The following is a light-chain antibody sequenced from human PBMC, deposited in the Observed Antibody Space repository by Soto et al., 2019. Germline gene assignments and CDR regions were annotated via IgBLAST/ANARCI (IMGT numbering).Light chain of an antibody. V-gene: IGKV1-8*01. CDR1: QGISSY. J-gene: IGKJ4*01. Sequence: IMLTESRSAISACTGDRVTISCRASQGISSYLAWYQQQPGKAPKLLIYAASSLQSGVPSRFSGSGSGTDFTLTISSLQPEDFATYYCQQCYSSPLTFGGGPKVDI. CDR3: QQCYSSPLT. CDR2: AAS.